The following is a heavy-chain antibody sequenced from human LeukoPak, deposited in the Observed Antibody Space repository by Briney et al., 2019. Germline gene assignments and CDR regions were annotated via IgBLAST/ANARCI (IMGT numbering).Heavy chain of an antibody. Sequence: GASVKVSCKASGGTFSNYAISWVRQAPGQGLEWMGGIIPIFGTTNYAQKFQGRVTITADESTSTAYMELSSLRSEDTAVYYCAREGLWSGYNYYYYYMDVWGKGTTVTVSS. CDR1: GGTFSNYA. D-gene: IGHD3-3*01. CDR2: IIPIFGTT. J-gene: IGHJ6*03. CDR3: AREGLWSGYNYYYYYMDV. V-gene: IGHV1-69*13.